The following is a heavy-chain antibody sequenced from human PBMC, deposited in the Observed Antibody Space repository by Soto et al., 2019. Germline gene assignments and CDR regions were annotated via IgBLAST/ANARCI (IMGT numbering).Heavy chain of an antibody. Sequence: QVQLQQWGAGLLKPSETLSLTCAVYGGSFSGYYWSWIRQPPGKGLEWIGEINHSGSTNYNPSLKSRVTISVDTSKNQFSLKLSSVTAADTAVYYWARGRGLFGGATSLDYWGQGTLVTVSS. D-gene: IGHD1-26*01. CDR1: GGSFSGYY. CDR3: ARGRGLFGGATSLDY. J-gene: IGHJ4*02. CDR2: INHSGST. V-gene: IGHV4-34*01.